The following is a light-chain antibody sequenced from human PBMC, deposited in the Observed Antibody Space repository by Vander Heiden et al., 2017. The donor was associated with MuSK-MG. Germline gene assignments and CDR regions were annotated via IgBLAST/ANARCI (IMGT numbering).Light chain of an antibody. J-gene: IGKJ5*01. V-gene: IGKV2-28*01. CDR1: QSLLHSNGYNY. Sequence: DIVMTQSPLSLPVTPGEPASIPCRSSQSLLHSNGYNYLDWYLQKPGQSPQLLIYLGSNRASGVPDRFSGSGSGTDFTLKISRVEAEDVGVYYCKQALQTLITFGQGTQVEIK. CDR2: LGS. CDR3: KQALQTLIT.